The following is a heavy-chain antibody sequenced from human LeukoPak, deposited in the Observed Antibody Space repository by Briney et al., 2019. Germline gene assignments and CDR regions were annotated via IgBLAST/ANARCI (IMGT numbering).Heavy chain of an antibody. CDR3: ARGPARRYNWTEGDY. CDR2: VYYSGTA. V-gene: IGHV4-59*12. CDR1: GGSINTYC. J-gene: IGHJ4*02. Sequence: PSETLSLTCTVSGGSINTYCWSWIRQPPGKGLEWIGYVYYSGTANYNPSLKSRVVISVDTSKNQFSLKLSSVTAADTAVYYCARGPARRYNWTEGDYWGQETLVTVSS. D-gene: IGHD1-20*01.